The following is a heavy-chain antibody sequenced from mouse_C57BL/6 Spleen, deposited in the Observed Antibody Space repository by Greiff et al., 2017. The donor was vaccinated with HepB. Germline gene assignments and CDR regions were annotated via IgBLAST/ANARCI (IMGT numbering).Heavy chain of an antibody. CDR1: GYTFTSYW. V-gene: IGHV1-52*01. D-gene: IGHD1-1*01. CDR3: AREGDYGSSYWYFDV. CDR2: IDPSDSET. Sequence: VQLQQPGAELVRPGSSVKLSCKASGYTFTSYWMHWVKQRPIQGLEWIGNIDPSDSETHYNQKFKDKATLTVDKSSSTAYMQLSSLTSEGSAVYYCAREGDYGSSYWYFDVWGTGTTVTVSS. J-gene: IGHJ1*03.